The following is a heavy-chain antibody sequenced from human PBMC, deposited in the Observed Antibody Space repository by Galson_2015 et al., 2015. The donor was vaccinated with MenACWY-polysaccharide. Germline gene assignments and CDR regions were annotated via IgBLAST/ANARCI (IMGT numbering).Heavy chain of an antibody. V-gene: IGHV4-39*01. D-gene: IGHD5-12*01. CDR3: ARQGGSGRSHNY. J-gene: IGHJ4*02. CDR1: GGSISSSSYY. Sequence: ETLSLTCTVSGGSISSSSYYWGWIRQPPGKGLEWIGTIYYGGSTYYNPSLKSQVTISVDTSKNHFSLKMTSVTAADTAVYYCARQGGSGRSHNYWGQGTLVTVSS. CDR2: IYYGGST.